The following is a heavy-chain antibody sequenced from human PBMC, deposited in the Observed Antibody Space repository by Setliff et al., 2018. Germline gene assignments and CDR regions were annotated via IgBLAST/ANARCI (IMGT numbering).Heavy chain of an antibody. CDR1: GFTFSSYW. CDR3: AKGVGSYYTSMYFDY. J-gene: IGHJ4*02. D-gene: IGHD1-26*01. V-gene: IGHV3-7*03. Sequence: GGSLRLSCAASGFTFSSYWMSWVRQAPGKGLEWVANIKQDGSEKYYVDSVKGRFTISRENSKDTLYLQMNSLRAEDTAVYYCAKGVGSYYTSMYFDYWGQGTLVTVSS. CDR2: IKQDGSEK.